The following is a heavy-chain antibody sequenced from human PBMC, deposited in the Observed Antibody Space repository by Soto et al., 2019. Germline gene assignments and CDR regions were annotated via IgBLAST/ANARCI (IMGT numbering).Heavy chain of an antibody. CDR2: ISSSGSTI. D-gene: IGHD6-19*01. Sequence: LRLSCAASGFTFSSYEMNWVRQAPGKRLEWVSYISSSGSTIYYADSVKGRFTISRDNAKNSLYLQMNSLRAEDTAVYYCARELSSEYRSGWYDSYYYYGTDVCGQGTTVTVCS. V-gene: IGHV3-48*03. J-gene: IGHJ6*02. CDR1: GFTFSSYE. CDR3: ARELSSEYRSGWYDSYYYYGTDV.